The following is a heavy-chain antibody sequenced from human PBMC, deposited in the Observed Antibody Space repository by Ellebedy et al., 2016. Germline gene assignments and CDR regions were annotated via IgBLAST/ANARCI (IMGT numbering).Heavy chain of an antibody. V-gene: IGHV3-23*01. CDR1: GFTFSSYA. CDR3: AKDPIVVVAATPML. J-gene: IGHJ4*02. Sequence: GGSLRLXXAASGFTFSSYAMSWVRQAPGKGLEWVSAISGSGGSTYYADSVKGRFTISRDNSKNTLYLQMNSLRAEDTAVYYCAKDPIVVVAATPMLWGQGTLVTVSS. D-gene: IGHD2-15*01. CDR2: ISGSGGST.